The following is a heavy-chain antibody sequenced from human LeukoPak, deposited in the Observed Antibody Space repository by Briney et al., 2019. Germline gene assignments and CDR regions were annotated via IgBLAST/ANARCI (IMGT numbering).Heavy chain of an antibody. D-gene: IGHD3-3*01. CDR3: AKYTSLRFLEWMGDRFDY. CDR1: GFTFSSYA. J-gene: IGHJ4*02. CDR2: ISGSGGST. V-gene: IGHV3-23*01. Sequence: QPGGSLRLSCAAFGFTFSSYAMSWVRQAPGKGLEWVSAISGSGGSTYYADSVKGRFTISRDNSKNTLYLQMNSLRAEDTAVYYCAKYTSLRFLEWMGDRFDYWGQGTLVTVSS.